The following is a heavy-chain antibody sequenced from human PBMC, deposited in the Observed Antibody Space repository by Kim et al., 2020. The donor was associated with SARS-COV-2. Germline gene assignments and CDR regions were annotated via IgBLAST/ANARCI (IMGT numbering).Heavy chain of an antibody. CDR2: IYYSGST. J-gene: IGHJ2*01. V-gene: IGHV4-39*01. Sequence: SETLSLTCTVSGGSISSSSYYWGWIRQPPGKGLEWIGSIYYSGSTYYNPSLKSRVTISVDTSKNQFSLKLSSVTAADTAVYYCARTIGREGARNKNYWYFDLWGRGTLVTVSS. D-gene: IGHD2-15*01. CDR1: GGSISSSSYY. CDR3: ARTIGREGARNKNYWYFDL.